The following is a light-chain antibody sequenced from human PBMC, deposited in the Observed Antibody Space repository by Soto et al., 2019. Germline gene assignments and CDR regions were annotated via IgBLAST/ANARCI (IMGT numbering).Light chain of an antibody. CDR2: DAS. V-gene: IGKV3-15*01. CDR3: QHYKTWPLS. J-gene: IGKJ4*01. CDR1: QGIGST. Sequence: MTQSPSSLSASVGDRVTLSCRAGQGIGSTLAWYQQKPGQTPRLLIYDASTRATGIPARFSGIGSGTEFTLIISSLQSEDFGVYYCQHYKTWPLSFGGGTKVDI.